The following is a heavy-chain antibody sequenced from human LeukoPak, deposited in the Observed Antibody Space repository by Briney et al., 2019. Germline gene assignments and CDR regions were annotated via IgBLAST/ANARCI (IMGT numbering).Heavy chain of an antibody. D-gene: IGHD2-15*01. CDR2: ISYDGSKK. CDR1: GFTFSSYG. CDR3: AKALKGSGHTIDY. V-gene: IGHV3-30*18. J-gene: IGHJ4*02. Sequence: GGSLRLSCAASGFTFSSYGMHWVRQAPGKGLEWVTVISYDGSKKYYADSVKGRFTISRDNSKNTLYLQMNSLRAEDTAVYYCAKALKGSGHTIDYWGQGTLVTVSS.